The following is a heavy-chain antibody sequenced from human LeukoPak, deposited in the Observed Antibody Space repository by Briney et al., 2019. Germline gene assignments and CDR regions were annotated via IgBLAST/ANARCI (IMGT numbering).Heavy chain of an antibody. D-gene: IGHD4-23*01. J-gene: IGHJ3*02. CDR3: ARGKTMVVIPDAFDI. V-gene: IGHV3-21*01. CDR2: ISSSSSYI. CDR1: GFTFSSYS. Sequence: PGGSLRLSCAASGFTFSSYSMNWVRQAPGKGLEWVSSISSSSSYIYYADSVKGRFTISRDNAKNSLYLQMNSLRAEDTAAYYCARGKTMVVIPDAFDIWGQGTMVTVSS.